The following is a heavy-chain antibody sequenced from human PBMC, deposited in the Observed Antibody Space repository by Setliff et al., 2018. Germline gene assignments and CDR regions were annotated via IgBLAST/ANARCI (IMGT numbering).Heavy chain of an antibody. CDR1: GFSFSGSA. D-gene: IGHD5-18*01. CDR3: TFARDGYDVFDI. J-gene: IGHJ3*02. Sequence: GGSLRLSCAASGFSFSGSAIYWVRQASVKGLEWIGRIRGRTDNYATAYAASVRGRFTISRDDSKNTAYLQMNSLKTEDTAVYYCTFARDGYDVFDIWGQGTMVTVSS. CDR2: IRGRTDNYAT. V-gene: IGHV3-73*01.